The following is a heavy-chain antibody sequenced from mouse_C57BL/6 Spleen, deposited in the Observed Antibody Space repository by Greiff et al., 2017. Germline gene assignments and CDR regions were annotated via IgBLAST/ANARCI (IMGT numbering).Heavy chain of an antibody. J-gene: IGHJ4*01. CDR2: IRNKANNHAT. D-gene: IGHD2-4*01. Sequence: EVQLQESGGGLVQPGGSMKLSCAASGFTFSDAWMDWVRQSPEKGLEWVAEIRNKANNHATYYAESVKGRFTISRDDSKSSVYLQMNSLRAEDTGIYYCTRLRQGDYYAMDYWGQGTSVTVSS. CDR1: GFTFSDAW. CDR3: TRLRQGDYYAMDY. V-gene: IGHV6-6*01.